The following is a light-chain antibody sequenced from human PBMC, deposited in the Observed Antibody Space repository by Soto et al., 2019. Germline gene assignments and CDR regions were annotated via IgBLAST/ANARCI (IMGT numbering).Light chain of an antibody. Sequence: DIVMTQSPEYLAVSLGERATINCRSSQRILYSSNTKHLIAWYQQKPGQPPKLLIYWASTRQSGVPDRFSGSGSGRDCTLTISSLQAEDVAVYYCQQYYSPPRYTFGQGTRLGIK. CDR2: WAS. CDR1: QRILYSSNTKHL. V-gene: IGKV4-1*01. CDR3: QQYYSPPRYT. J-gene: IGKJ2*01.